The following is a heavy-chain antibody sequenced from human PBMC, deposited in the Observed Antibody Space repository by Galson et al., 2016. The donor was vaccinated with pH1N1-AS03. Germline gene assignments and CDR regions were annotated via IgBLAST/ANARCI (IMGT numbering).Heavy chain of an antibody. V-gene: IGHV3-30*02. CDR3: ARDPPLEIGWYFDL. CDR2: IWSDWTDDIEK. J-gene: IGHJ2*01. Sequence: SLRLSCAASGFTFNKHVMHWVRQAPGKGLEWVAFIWSDWTDDIEKEYADSVKGRFTISRDNAKNTLYLQMNSLRVEDTGVYYCARDPPLEIGWYFDLWGRGTLVTVSS. D-gene: IGHD3-3*01. CDR1: GFTFNKHV.